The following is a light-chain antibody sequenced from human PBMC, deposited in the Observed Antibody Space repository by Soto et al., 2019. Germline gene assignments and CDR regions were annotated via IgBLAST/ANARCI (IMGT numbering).Light chain of an antibody. Sequence: QSAPTVPPSVSGSPGQSITISCTGTNSDVGGHNYVSWYQHHADKAPKLMIYEVSNRPSGVSNRFSGSKSGNTASLTIYGLQAEDEADYYCSSFSSSSTLYVFGTGTKVTV. V-gene: IGLV2-14*01. CDR3: SSFSSSSTLYV. CDR1: NSDVGGHNY. CDR2: EVS. J-gene: IGLJ1*01.